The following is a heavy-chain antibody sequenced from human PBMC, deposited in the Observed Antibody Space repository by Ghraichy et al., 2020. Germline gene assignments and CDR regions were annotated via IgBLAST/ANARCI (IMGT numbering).Heavy chain of an antibody. Sequence: SETLSLTCSVSGGSISSSNYYWGWIRQPPGKGLEWIGSISYSGRTYYNASLKSRVTISVDTSRNQFSLKLSSVTAADTAVYYCARPLYFDDAFDIWGQGTMVTVSS. CDR3: ARPLYFDDAFDI. J-gene: IGHJ3*02. CDR2: ISYSGRT. D-gene: IGHD3-9*01. CDR1: GGSISSSNYY. V-gene: IGHV4-39*01.